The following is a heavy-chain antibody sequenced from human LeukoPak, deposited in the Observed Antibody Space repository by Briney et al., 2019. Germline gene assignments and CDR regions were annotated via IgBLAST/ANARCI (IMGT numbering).Heavy chain of an antibody. CDR2: ISAYNGNT. J-gene: IGHJ4*02. CDR1: DTFTSYG. D-gene: IGHD6-13*01. Sequence: ASVKVSCKASDTFTSYGISWVRQAPGQGLEWMGWISAYNGNTNYAQKLQGRVTMTTDTSTSTAYMELRSLRSDDTAVYYCARGLFRAAAGTLGYWGQGTLVTVSS. CDR3: ARGLFRAAAGTLGY. V-gene: IGHV1-18*01.